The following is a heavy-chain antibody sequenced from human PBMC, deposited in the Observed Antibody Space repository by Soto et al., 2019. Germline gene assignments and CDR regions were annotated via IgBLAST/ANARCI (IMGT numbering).Heavy chain of an antibody. CDR1: GFAFSSHP. Sequence: LRLSCAASGFAFSSHPMSWVRQAPEKGLEWVAGISDGGDLTYNADSVRGRFTISRDNSRNTLYLQMNSLRAEDTAVYYCARRVIGSSRAFDIWGQGTMVTVSS. D-gene: IGHD3-10*01. V-gene: IGHV3-23*01. J-gene: IGHJ3*02. CDR2: ISDGGDLT. CDR3: ARRVIGSSRAFDI.